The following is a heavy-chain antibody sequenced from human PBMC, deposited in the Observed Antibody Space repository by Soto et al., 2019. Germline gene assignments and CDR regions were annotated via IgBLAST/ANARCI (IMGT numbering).Heavy chain of an antibody. CDR3: ARGSRLSVEVVAVALFRDYYGMDV. V-gene: IGHV1-3*01. CDR1: GYTFTSYA. CDR2: INAGNGNT. J-gene: IGHJ6*02. D-gene: IGHD6-19*01. Sequence: GASVKVSCKAFGYTFTSYAMHWVRQAPGQRLEWMGWINAGNGNTKYSQKFQGRVTITRDTSASTAYMELSSLRSEDTAVYYCARGSRLSVEVVAVALFRDYYGMDVWGQGTTVTVSS.